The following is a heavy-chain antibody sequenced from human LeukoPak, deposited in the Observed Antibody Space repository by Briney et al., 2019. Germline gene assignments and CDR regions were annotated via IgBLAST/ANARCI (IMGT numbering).Heavy chain of an antibody. V-gene: IGHV3-21*01. CDR1: GFTFSSYS. Sequence: GGSLRLSCAASGFTFSSYSMNWVRQAPGKGLEWVSSISSSSSYIYYADSVKGRFTISRDNAKNSLYLQMNSLRAEDTAVYYCARGLGRQQPEGYWGQGTLVTVSS. J-gene: IGHJ4*02. CDR2: ISSSSSYI. CDR3: ARGLGRQQPEGY. D-gene: IGHD6-13*01.